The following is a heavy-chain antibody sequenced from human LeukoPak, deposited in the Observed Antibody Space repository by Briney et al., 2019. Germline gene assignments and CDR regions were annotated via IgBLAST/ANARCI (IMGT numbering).Heavy chain of an antibody. Sequence: GASVNVSCTASGYTFTGYYMHWVRQAPGRGLEWMGGIIPIFGTANYAQKFQGRVTITADESTSTAYMELSSLRSEDTAVYYCARGFLEWLRFDYWGQGTLVTVSS. V-gene: IGHV1-69*13. CDR3: ARGFLEWLRFDY. J-gene: IGHJ4*02. CDR2: IIPIFGTA. D-gene: IGHD3-3*01. CDR1: GYTFTGYY.